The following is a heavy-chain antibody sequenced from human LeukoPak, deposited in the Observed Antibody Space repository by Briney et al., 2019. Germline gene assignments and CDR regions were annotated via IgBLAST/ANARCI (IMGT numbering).Heavy chain of an antibody. Sequence: GGSLRLSCAASGFTFSSYGMHWVRQAPGKGLEWVAFIRYDGSNKYYADSVKGRFTISRDNSKNTLYLQMNSLRAEDTAVYYCAKYPPLSGYLDDYWGQGTLVTVSS. D-gene: IGHD3-22*01. CDR1: GFTFSSYG. J-gene: IGHJ4*02. V-gene: IGHV3-30*02. CDR2: IRYDGSNK. CDR3: AKYPPLSGYLDDY.